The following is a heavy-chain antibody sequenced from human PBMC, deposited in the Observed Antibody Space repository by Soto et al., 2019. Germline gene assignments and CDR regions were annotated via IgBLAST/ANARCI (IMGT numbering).Heavy chain of an antibody. CDR1: GYTFTGYY. D-gene: IGHD1-26*01. CDR2: INPNSGGT. J-gene: IGHJ4*02. Sequence: ASVKLSCKASGYTFTGYYMHWVRQEPGQGLEWMGWINPNSGGTNYAQKFQGRVTMTRDTSISTAYMELSRLRSDDTAVYYCARDQEEGADPGLSDWGQGTLVTVSS. V-gene: IGHV1-2*02. CDR3: ARDQEEGADPGLSD.